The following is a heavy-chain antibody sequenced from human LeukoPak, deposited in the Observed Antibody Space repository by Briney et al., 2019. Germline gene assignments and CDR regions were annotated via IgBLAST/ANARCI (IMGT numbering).Heavy chain of an antibody. CDR1: GDSISSSSSY. J-gene: IGHJ4*02. D-gene: IGHD6-13*01. V-gene: IGHV4-39*01. Sequence: PSETLSLTCAVSGDSISSSSSYWGWIRQPPGKGLEWIGSIHYSGSTYYDPSLKSRVTISVDTSKNQFSLKLSSVTAADTAVYYCARGYSSTWLKTWDFWGQGTLVTVSS. CDR2: IHYSGST. CDR3: ARGYSSTWLKTWDF.